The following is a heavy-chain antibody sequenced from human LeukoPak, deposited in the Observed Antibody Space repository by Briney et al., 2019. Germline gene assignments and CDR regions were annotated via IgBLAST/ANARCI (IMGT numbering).Heavy chain of an antibody. CDR1: GFTFSSYA. CDR2: LPYDGSNS. J-gene: IGHJ4*02. D-gene: IGHD4-23*01. CDR3: AGGPTTVVTPAPDY. V-gene: IGHV3-30*04. Sequence: GGSLRLSCAASGFTFSSYAMHWVRQAPGKGLEWVAVLPYDGSNSYYADSVKGRFTISRDNAKNSLYLQMNSLRAEDTAVYYCAGGPTTVVTPAPDYWGQGTLVTVSS.